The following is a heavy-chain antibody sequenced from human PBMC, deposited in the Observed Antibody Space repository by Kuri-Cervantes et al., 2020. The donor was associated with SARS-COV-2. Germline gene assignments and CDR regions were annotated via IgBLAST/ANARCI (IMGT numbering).Heavy chain of an antibody. CDR1: GYTLTELS. D-gene: IGHD3-3*01. J-gene: IGHJ5*02. Sequence: SCKVSGYTLTELSMHWVRQAPGKGLEWVSAISGSGGSTYYADSVKGRFTISRDNSKNTLYLQMNSLRAEDTAVYYCAKRSDSADDFWSGYYTGNWFDPWGQGTLVTVSS. V-gene: IGHV3-23*01. CDR3: AKRSDSADDFWSGYYTGNWFDP. CDR2: ISGSGGST.